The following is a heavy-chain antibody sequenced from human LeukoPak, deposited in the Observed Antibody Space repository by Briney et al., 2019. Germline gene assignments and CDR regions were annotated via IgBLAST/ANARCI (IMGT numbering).Heavy chain of an antibody. CDR3: ARGLIVVVVAATPGYYYYYGMDV. D-gene: IGHD2-15*01. V-gene: IGHV3-11*06. J-gene: IGHJ6*02. Sequence: GALSLSCAASGFTFSDYYMSWIRQAPGKGLEWVSYIISSSSYTNYADSVKGRFTISRDNAKNSLYLQMSSLRAEDTAVYYCARGLIVVVVAATPGYYYYYGMDVWGQGTTVTVSS. CDR1: GFTFSDYY. CDR2: IISSSSYT.